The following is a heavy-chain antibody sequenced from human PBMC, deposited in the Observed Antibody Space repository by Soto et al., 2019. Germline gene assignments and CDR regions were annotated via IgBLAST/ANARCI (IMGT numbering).Heavy chain of an antibody. Sequence: PGGSLRLSCAVSGLTFSDHYMDWVRQAPGKGLEWVGRSRNKANSYSTEYAASVKGRFTISRDDSKKSVYLQMDSLTTEDTAVYYCIKSGVGTAFLDYWGQGTLVAVSS. CDR2: SRNKANSYST. D-gene: IGHD3-3*01. V-gene: IGHV3-72*01. J-gene: IGHJ4*02. CDR1: GLTFSDHY. CDR3: IKSGVGTAFLDY.